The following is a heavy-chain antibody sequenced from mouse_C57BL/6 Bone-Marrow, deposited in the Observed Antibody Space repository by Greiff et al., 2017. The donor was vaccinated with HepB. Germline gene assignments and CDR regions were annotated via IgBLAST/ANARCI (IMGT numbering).Heavy chain of an antibody. CDR1: GFNIKAYY. V-gene: IGHV14-1*02. Sequence: VQLKQSGAELVRPGALVKLSCKTSGFNIKAYYMHWVNQRPEQGLEWIGWIDPEIGNSISDPKFQGKASITADTSSNTAYLQLSSLTSEDTAVYYCVRPFGTTYDTYFDYGGQGTTLTVSA. D-gene: IGHD5-5*01. CDR3: VRPFGTTYDTYFDY. CDR2: IDPEIGNS. J-gene: IGHJ2*01.